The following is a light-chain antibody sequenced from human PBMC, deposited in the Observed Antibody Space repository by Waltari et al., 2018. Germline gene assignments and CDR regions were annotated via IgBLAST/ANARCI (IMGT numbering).Light chain of an antibody. CDR3: QQSSSTLMYT. CDR1: QSVSRY. CDR2: AAS. V-gene: IGKV1-39*01. Sequence: DIQMTQSPSSLSASVGDRVTMTCRGSQSVSRYLSWYQQKPGQAPKLLIFAASVLESEVPSRFSGSGSGTDFTLTINGLQPEDFATYYCQQSSSTLMYTFGQGTKVEI. J-gene: IGKJ2*01.